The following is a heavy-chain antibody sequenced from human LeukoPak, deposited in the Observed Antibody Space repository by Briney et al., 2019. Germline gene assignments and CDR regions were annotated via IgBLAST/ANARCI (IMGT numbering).Heavy chain of an antibody. D-gene: IGHD2-2*01. CDR2: ISSSSSYI. V-gene: IGHV3-21*01. CDR1: GFTFSSYS. J-gene: IGHJ6*03. CDR3: ARAPIVVVPAAPQLGYYYYYMDV. Sequence: GGSPRLSCAASGFTFSSYSMNWVRQAPGKGLEWVSSISSSSSYIYYADSVKGRFTISRDNAKNSLYLQMNSLRAEDTAVYYCARAPIVVVPAAPQLGYYYYYMDVWGKGTTVTVSS.